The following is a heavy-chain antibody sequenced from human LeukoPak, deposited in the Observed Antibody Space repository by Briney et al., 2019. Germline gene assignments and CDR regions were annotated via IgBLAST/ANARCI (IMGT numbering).Heavy chain of an antibody. J-gene: IGHJ6*02. Sequence: GGSLRLSCAASGFTFDDYAMHWVRQAPGKGLEWVSGISWNSGSVGYVDSVKGRFTISRDNAKNSLYLQMNSLRAEDTALYYCAKATPVGDYYYYGMDVWGQGTTVTVSS. CDR2: ISWNSGSV. CDR1: GFTFDDYA. V-gene: IGHV3-9*01. CDR3: AKATPVGDYYYYGMDV. D-gene: IGHD3-10*01.